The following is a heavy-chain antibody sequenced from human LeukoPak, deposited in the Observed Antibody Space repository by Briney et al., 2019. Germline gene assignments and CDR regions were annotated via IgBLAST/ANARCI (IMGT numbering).Heavy chain of an antibody. CDR2: IKSKTDGGTT. J-gene: IGHJ4*02. CDR1: GFTFSNAW. V-gene: IGHV3-15*01. Sequence: GGSLRPSCAASGFTFSNAWMSWVRQAPGKGLEWVGRIKSKTDGGTTDYAAPVKGRFTISRDDSKNTLYLQMNSLKTEDTAVYYCTSKPMDYYGSGSLDYWGQGTLVTVSS. D-gene: IGHD3-10*01. CDR3: TSKPMDYYGSGSLDY.